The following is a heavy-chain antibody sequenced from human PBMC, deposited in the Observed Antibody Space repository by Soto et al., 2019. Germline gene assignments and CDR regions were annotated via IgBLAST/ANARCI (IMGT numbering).Heavy chain of an antibody. Sequence: ASVKVSCKASGYTFTSYGISWVRQAPGQGLEWMGWISAYNGNTNYAQKLQGRVTMTTDTSTSTAYMELRSLRSDDTAVYCCARATARKAVAGTFDYWGQGTQVTVSS. CDR3: ARATARKAVAGTFDY. D-gene: IGHD6-19*01. CDR2: ISAYNGNT. V-gene: IGHV1-18*01. J-gene: IGHJ4*02. CDR1: GYTFTSYG.